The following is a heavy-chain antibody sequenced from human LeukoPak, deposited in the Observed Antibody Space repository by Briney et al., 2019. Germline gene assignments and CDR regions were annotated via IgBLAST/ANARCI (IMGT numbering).Heavy chain of an antibody. CDR1: GYSISSGHY. D-gene: IGHD4-17*01. CDR3: ARAGYGDSPGGWGYYYYYYMDV. V-gene: IGHV4-38-2*02. Sequence: PSETLSLTCTVSGYSISSGHYWGWIRPPPGKGLEWIGSIYHSGSTYYNPSLKSRVTISVDTSKNQFSLKLSSVTAADTAVYYCARAGYGDSPGGWGYYYYYYMDVWGKGTTVTVSS. CDR2: IYHSGST. J-gene: IGHJ6*03.